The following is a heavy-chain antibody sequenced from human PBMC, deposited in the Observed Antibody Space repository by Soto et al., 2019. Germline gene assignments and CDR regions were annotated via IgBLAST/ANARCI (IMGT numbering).Heavy chain of an antibody. Sequence: QVQLVESGGGVVQPGRSLRLSCAASGFTFSSYAMHWVRQAPGKGLEWVAVISYDGSNKYYADSVKGRFTISRDNSKNTLYLQMNSLRAEDTAVYYCERSRDGYNEGAFDIWGQGTMVTVSS. CDR3: ERSRDGYNEGAFDI. J-gene: IGHJ3*02. CDR2: ISYDGSNK. CDR1: GFTFSSYA. D-gene: IGHD5-12*01. V-gene: IGHV3-30-3*01.